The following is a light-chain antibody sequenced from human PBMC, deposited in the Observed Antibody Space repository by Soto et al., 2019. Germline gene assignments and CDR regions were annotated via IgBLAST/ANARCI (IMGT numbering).Light chain of an antibody. CDR2: AAS. J-gene: IGKJ4*01. Sequence: AIQMTQSPSSVSASTGDRVTISCRATQTIYKYLAWYQQKPGEAPKLLIYAASTLHGGVPSRFSGSGSGTDFALTITSLQAEDFATYYCQQLRSYPSTFGGGTKVDIK. CDR3: QQLRSYPST. CDR1: QTIYKY. V-gene: IGKV1-8*01.